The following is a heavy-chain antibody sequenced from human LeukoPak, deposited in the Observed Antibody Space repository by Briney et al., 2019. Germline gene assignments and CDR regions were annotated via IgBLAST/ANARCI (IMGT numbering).Heavy chain of an antibody. CDR1: GFNFDDYG. V-gene: IGHV3-20*04. D-gene: IGHD4-17*01. CDR2: INWNGGST. CDR3: ARGDYGDPFDY. Sequence: GGSLRLSCAASGFNFDDYGMSWVRQAPGKGLEWVSGINWNGGSTAYADSVKGRFTVSRDNAKNSLYLQMNSLRAEDTALYYCARGDYGDPFDYWGLGTLVTVSS. J-gene: IGHJ4*02.